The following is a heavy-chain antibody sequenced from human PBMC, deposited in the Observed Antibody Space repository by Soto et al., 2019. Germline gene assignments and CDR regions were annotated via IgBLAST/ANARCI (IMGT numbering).Heavy chain of an antibody. Sequence: WSWIRQPPGKGLEWIGYIYHSGSTYYNPSLKSRVTISVDRSKNQFSLKLSSVTAADTAVYYCARGPRYSGYLDYWGQGTLVTVSS. CDR3: ARGPRYSGYLDY. V-gene: IGHV4-30-2*01. J-gene: IGHJ4*02. D-gene: IGHD5-12*01. CDR2: IYHSGST.